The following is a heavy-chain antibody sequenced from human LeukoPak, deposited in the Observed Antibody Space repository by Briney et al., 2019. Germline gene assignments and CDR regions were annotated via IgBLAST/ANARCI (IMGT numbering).Heavy chain of an antibody. CDR1: GGSISSSSYY. CDR2: ISYSGST. D-gene: IGHD1-26*01. J-gene: IGHJ4*02. Sequence: PSETLSLTCTVSGGSISSSSYYWGWIRQPPGKGLEWIGYISYSGSTNYNPSLKSRITISLDTSKNQFSLKLSSVTAADTAVYYCARRRERRRTDRFDYFDYWGQGALVTVSS. CDR3: ARRRERRRTDRFDYFDY. V-gene: IGHV4-61*05.